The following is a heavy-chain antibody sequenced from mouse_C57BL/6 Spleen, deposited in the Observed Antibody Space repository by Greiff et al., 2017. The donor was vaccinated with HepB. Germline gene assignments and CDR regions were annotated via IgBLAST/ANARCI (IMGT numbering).Heavy chain of an antibody. J-gene: IGHJ1*03. V-gene: IGHV1-55*01. D-gene: IGHD1-1*01. Sequence: QVQLQQPGAELVKPGASVKMSCKASGYTFTSYWITWVKQRPGQGLEWIGDIYPGSGSTNYNEKFKSKATLTVDTSSSTAYMQLSSLTSEDSAVYYCASWVGVVATNFDVWGTGTTVTVSS. CDR3: ASWVGVVATNFDV. CDR2: IYPGSGST. CDR1: GYTFTSYW.